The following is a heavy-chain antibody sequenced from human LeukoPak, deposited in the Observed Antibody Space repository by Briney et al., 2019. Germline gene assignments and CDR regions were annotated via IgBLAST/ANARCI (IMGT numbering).Heavy chain of an antibody. V-gene: IGHV4-39*07. J-gene: IGHJ4*02. Sequence: PSETLSLTCTVSGGSISSSSYYWGWIRQPPGKGLEWIGSIYYSGSTYYNPSLKSRVTISVDTSKNQFSLKLSSVTAADTAVYYCARVNAGGYDRSDYWGQGTLVTVSS. CDR2: IYYSGST. CDR1: GGSISSSSYY. D-gene: IGHD3-22*01. CDR3: ARVNAGGYDRSDY.